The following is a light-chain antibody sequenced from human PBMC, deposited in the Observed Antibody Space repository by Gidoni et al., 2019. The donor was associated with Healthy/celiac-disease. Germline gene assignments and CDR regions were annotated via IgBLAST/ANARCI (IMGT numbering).Light chain of an antibody. CDR3: QQRSNWPTPYT. Sequence: EIVLTHSPATLSLSPGERATLSCRASQSVSSYLAWYQQKPGKAPRLLIYDASNRANGIPARFSGSGSGTDFTLTISSLEPEDFEVYYCQQRSNWPTPYTFGQGTKLEIK. CDR2: DAS. V-gene: IGKV3-11*01. J-gene: IGKJ2*01. CDR1: QSVSSY.